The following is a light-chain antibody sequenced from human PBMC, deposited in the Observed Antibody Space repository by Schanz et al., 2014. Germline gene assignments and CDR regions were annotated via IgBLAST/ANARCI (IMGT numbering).Light chain of an antibody. Sequence: EIVLTQSPATLSLSPGERATLSCRASQSVSSNYLAWYQQKPGQAPRLLIYGASSGAAGIPDRFSGSGSGTDFTLTISRLEPEDFAVYYCQQYDNWPRTFGQGTKVEIK. CDR3: QQYDNWPRT. CDR2: GAS. V-gene: IGKV3-20*01. CDR1: QSVSSNY. J-gene: IGKJ1*01.